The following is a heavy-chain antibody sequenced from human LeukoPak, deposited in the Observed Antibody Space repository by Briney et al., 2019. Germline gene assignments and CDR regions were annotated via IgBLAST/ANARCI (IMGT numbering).Heavy chain of an antibody. V-gene: IGHV4-4*07. Sequence: SGTLSLTCTVSGGSTNTYCWSWIRQPAEKGLEWIGRIYPSGSTYYNPSLKSRVTISIDKSKNQFSLRLTSVTAADTAVYCCARDRSGYSEYYFDYWGQGSLVTVSS. CDR1: GGSTNTYC. D-gene: IGHD5-12*01. CDR3: ARDRSGYSEYYFDY. J-gene: IGHJ4*02. CDR2: IYPSGST.